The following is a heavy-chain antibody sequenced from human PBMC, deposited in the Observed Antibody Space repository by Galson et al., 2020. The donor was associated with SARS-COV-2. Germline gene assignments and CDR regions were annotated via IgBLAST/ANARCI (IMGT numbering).Heavy chain of an antibody. J-gene: IGHJ6*02. V-gene: IGHV4-31*03. D-gene: IGHD5-12*01. Sequence: ASETLSLTCTVSGGSISSSDYYWSWIRQHPGKGLEWIGYIYYIGSSYYSPSLKSRASISIDTSKNQFSLKLSSVTAADTAVYYCARDSMDRGPTYPYCYYYGVDVWGRGTTVIVSS. CDR3: ARDSMDRGPTYPYCYYYGVDV. CDR1: GGSISSSDYY. CDR2: IYYIGSS.